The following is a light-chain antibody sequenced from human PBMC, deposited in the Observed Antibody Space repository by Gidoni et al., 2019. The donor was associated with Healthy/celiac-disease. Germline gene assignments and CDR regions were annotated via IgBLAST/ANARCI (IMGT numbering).Light chain of an antibody. CDR2: GAS. V-gene: IGKV3-20*01. CDR1: QSVSSSY. Sequence: EIVLTQSPGTLSLSPGERATLSCRASQSVSSSYLAWYQQKPGQAPRLLIYGASSRATGIPDRFSGSGSGTDFTLTISRLEPEDFAVYYCQQYGSSLSTFXQXTKVEI. J-gene: IGKJ1*01. CDR3: QQYGSSLST.